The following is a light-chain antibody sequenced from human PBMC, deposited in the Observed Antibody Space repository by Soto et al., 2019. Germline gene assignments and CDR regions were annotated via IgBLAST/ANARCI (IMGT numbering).Light chain of an antibody. J-gene: IGLJ7*01. Sequence: QYALTQPASVSGSPGQSITISCTGTSSDIGGYNYVSWYQQHPGKAPKLMIYEVSNRPSGVSNRFSGSKSGNTASLTISGLQAEDEADYYCSSYTSSNTAVFGGGTQLTVL. CDR1: SSDIGGYNY. CDR2: EVS. CDR3: SSYTSSNTAV. V-gene: IGLV2-14*01.